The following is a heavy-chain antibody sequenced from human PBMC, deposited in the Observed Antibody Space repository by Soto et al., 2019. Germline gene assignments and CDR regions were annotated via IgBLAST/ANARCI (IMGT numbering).Heavy chain of an antibody. CDR2: IYPGDSDT. Sequence: GESLKISCKGSGYSFTSYWIGWVRQMPGKGLEWMGIIYPGDSDTRYSPSFQGQVTISADKSISTAYLQWSSLKASDTAMYYCARRGGGYCSSTSCPQDNWFDPWGQGTLVTVPQ. CDR3: ARRGGGYCSSTSCPQDNWFDP. J-gene: IGHJ5*02. D-gene: IGHD2-2*01. V-gene: IGHV5-51*01. CDR1: GYSFTSYW.